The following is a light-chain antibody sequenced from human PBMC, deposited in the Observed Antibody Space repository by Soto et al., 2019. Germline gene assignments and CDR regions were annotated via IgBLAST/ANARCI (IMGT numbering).Light chain of an antibody. V-gene: IGLV1-44*01. J-gene: IGLJ2*01. CDR2: SNN. Sequence: QAVVTQPPSASGTPGQRVTISCSGSSYNIGINTVNWYQQLPGTAPKLLIYSNNQRPSGVPDRFSGSKSGTSASLAISGLQSEDEADYYCEAWDDSLNGVVFGGGTKLTVL. CDR3: EAWDDSLNGVV. CDR1: SYNIGINT.